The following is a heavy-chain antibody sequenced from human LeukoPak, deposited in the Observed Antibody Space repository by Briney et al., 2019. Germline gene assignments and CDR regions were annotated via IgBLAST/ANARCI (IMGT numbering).Heavy chain of an antibody. Sequence: PGGSLTLSCAASGFTFSSYSMHWVRQAPGKGLEWVAVISYDAIHKYYADSVKGRFTISRDNSKNTLYLQINSLRAEDTAVYFWARGRRNTAMVYFFDYWGQGTLVTVSS. CDR2: ISYDAIHK. CDR3: ARGRRNTAMVYFFDY. J-gene: IGHJ4*02. V-gene: IGHV3-30-3*01. D-gene: IGHD5-18*01. CDR1: GFTFSSYS.